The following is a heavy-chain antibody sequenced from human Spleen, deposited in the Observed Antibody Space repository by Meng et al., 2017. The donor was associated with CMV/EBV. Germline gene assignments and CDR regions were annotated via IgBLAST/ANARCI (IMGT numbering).Heavy chain of an antibody. Sequence: SFSGYYWSWLRQPPGKGLEWIGDINHSGSTNYNPSLKSRVTISVDTSKNQFSLKLSSVTAADTAVYYCARSFILSGKVVPAANWFDPWGQGTLVTVS. J-gene: IGHJ5*02. CDR1: SFSGYY. D-gene: IGHD2-2*01. CDR3: ARSFILSGKVVPAANWFDP. V-gene: IGHV4-34*01. CDR2: INHSGST.